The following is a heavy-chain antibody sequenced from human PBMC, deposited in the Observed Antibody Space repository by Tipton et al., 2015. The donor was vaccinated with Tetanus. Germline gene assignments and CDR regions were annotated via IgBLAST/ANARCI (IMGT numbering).Heavy chain of an antibody. D-gene: IGHD1-1*01. CDR1: GGTFDRYG. V-gene: IGHV1-69*06. CDR3: ARGNERGTVIYFDF. Sequence: QSGPEVKKPGSSVKVSCKASGGTFDRYGFSWVRQAPGQGLEWMGGIIPSFGAANYAQQFLARITITADKSTRAVYMELSRLTSEDTATYYCARGNERGTVIYFDFWGQGTPVAVSS. J-gene: IGHJ4*02. CDR2: IIPSFGAA.